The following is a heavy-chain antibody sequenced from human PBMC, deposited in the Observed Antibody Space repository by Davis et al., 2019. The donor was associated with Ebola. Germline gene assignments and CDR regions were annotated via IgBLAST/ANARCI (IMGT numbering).Heavy chain of an antibody. V-gene: IGHV1-18*01. CDR2: ISPNRGKT. Sequence: ASVKVSCKASGYTFNTYGITCVRQAPGQGLEWMGWISPNRGKTNYEQKFQDRVTMTTDTSTTTAYMEVRNLTSDDTAVYYCVRDFWSSHRDYWGQGTLVTVSS. J-gene: IGHJ4*02. CDR1: GYTFNTYG. D-gene: IGHD3-3*01. CDR3: VRDFWSSHRDY.